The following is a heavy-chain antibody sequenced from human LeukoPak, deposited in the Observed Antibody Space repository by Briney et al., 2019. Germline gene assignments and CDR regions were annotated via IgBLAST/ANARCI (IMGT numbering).Heavy chain of an antibody. CDR2: ISSSSSTI. CDR3: ARDIDYDSSGYYSDFDY. CDR1: GFTFSGFW. Sequence: GGSLRLSCAVSGFTFSGFWMSWSRQAPGKGLEWVSYISSSSSTIYYADSVKGRFTISRDNAKNSLYLQMNSLRDEDTAVYYCARDIDYDSSGYYSDFDYWGQGTLVTVSS. V-gene: IGHV3-48*02. D-gene: IGHD3-22*01. J-gene: IGHJ4*02.